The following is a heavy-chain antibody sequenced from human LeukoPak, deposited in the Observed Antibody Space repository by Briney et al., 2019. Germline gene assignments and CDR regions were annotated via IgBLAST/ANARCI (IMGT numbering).Heavy chain of an antibody. CDR3: AGRRVLDASFDY. Sequence: PGGSLRLSCAASEFTFSTYAMSWVRQAPGKGLEWVSVIYSGDNTYYVESVKGRFTISRDNSKNTLFLQMNRLRAEDTAVYYCAGRRVLDASFDYWGQGTLVTVSS. D-gene: IGHD3-16*01. J-gene: IGHJ4*02. V-gene: IGHV3-66*02. CDR2: IYSGDNT. CDR1: EFTFSTYA.